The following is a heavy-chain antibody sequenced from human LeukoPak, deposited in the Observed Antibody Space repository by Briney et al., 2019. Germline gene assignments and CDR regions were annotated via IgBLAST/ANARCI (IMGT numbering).Heavy chain of an antibody. Sequence: SETLSLTCTVSGGSISSYYWSWIRQPPGKGLEWVGYIYYSGSTNYYPSLKSRVTISVDTSKNQFSLKLSFVTAADTAVYYCARVNCSGGSCYLDYWGQGTLVTVSS. CDR2: IYYSGST. V-gene: IGHV4-59*01. CDR3: ARVNCSGGSCYLDY. D-gene: IGHD2-15*01. CDR1: GGSISSYY. J-gene: IGHJ4*02.